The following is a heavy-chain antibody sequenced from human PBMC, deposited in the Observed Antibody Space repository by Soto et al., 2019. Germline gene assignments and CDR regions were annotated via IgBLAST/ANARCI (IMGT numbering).Heavy chain of an antibody. V-gene: IGHV3-21*01. CDR2: ISSSSSYI. CDR1: GFTFHTYA. J-gene: IGHJ6*02. Sequence: GGSLRLSCAASGFTFHTYALNWVRQAPGKGLEWVSSISSSSSYIYYADSVKGRFTISRDNAKNSMYLQMNSLRAEDTAVYYSASGALVRGVSTSPYYWYGMDAWGQGTPVTVS. CDR3: ASGALVRGVSTSPYYWYGMDA. D-gene: IGHD3-10*01.